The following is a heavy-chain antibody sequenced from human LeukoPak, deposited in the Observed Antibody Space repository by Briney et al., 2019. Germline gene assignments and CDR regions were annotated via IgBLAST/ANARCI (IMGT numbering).Heavy chain of an antibody. CDR2: IIPIFGTA. CDR3: ARASSSLYHSSGYYLDP. Sequence: ASVKVSCKASGGTFSSYAISWVRQAPGQGLEWMEGIIPIFGTANYAQKFQGRVTITADESTSTAYMELSSLRSEDTAVYYCARASSSLYHSSGYYLDPWGQGTLVTVSS. J-gene: IGHJ5*02. V-gene: IGHV1-69*13. D-gene: IGHD3-22*01. CDR1: GGTFSSYA.